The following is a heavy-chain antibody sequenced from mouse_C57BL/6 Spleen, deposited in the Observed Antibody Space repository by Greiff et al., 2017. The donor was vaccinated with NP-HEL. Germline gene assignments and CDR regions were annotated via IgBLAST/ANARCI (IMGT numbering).Heavy chain of an antibody. J-gene: IGHJ3*01. Sequence: QVQLQQSGAELVKPGASVKISCKASGYAFSSYWMNWVKQRPGKGLEWIGQIYPGDGDTNYNGKFTGKATLTADKSSSTAYMQLSSLTSEDSAVYFCARGVGSSVGPWFAYWGQGTLVTVAA. D-gene: IGHD1-1*01. CDR2: IYPGDGDT. CDR1: GYAFSSYW. V-gene: IGHV1-80*01. CDR3: ARGVGSSVGPWFAY.